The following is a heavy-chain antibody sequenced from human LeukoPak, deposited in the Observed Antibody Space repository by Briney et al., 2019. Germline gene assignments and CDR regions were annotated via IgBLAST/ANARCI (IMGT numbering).Heavy chain of an antibody. CDR1: GGFISSSSYN. Sequence: SETVSLTCIVSGGFISSSSYNWGWVRQPPGKGQEWIGSIYYSGTTYYNPSLKSRLTISVDTSKNQFSLNLSSVTAADTAVYYCARRVGTATNWFDPWGQGTLVTVSS. CDR3: ARRVGTATNWFDP. D-gene: IGHD1-1*01. V-gene: IGHV4-39*01. CDR2: IYYSGTT. J-gene: IGHJ5*02.